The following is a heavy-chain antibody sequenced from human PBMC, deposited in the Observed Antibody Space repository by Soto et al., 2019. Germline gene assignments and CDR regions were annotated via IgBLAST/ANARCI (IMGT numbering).Heavy chain of an antibody. J-gene: IGHJ1*01. Sequence: GESLKISCKGSGYSFTSYWIGWVRQMPGKGLEWMGIIYPGDSDTRYSPSFQGQATMTRDTSTTTIYMELSSLRSDDTAIYYCAREENCSGGTCYSEYFHRWGQGTLVTVSS. CDR2: IYPGDSDT. D-gene: IGHD2-15*01. CDR1: GYSFTSYW. CDR3: AREENCSGGTCYSEYFHR. V-gene: IGHV5-51*01.